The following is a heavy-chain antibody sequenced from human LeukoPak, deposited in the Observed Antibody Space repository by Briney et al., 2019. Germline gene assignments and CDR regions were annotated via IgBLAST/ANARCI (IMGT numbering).Heavy chain of an antibody. J-gene: IGHJ3*02. CDR2: ISSSSSYI. Sequence: GGSLRLSCAASGFTVSSNYMSWVRQAPGKGLEWVSSISSSSSYIYYADSVKGRFTISRDNAKNSLYLQMNSLRAEDTAVYYCAREADLDIWGQGTMVTVSS. CDR3: AREADLDI. V-gene: IGHV3-21*01. CDR1: GFTVSSNY.